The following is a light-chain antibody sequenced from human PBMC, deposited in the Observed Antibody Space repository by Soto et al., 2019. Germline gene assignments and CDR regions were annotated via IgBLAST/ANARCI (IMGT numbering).Light chain of an antibody. J-gene: IGKJ2*01. CDR2: GAS. V-gene: IGKV3-20*01. CDR1: QSVTSNY. CDR3: QQYGSSPQP. Sequence: EIVLTQSPGTLSLSPGERATLSCRASQSVTSNYLAWYHQKPGQAPRLLIYGASSRAAGIPDRFSGSGSGTDFTLAISRLEPEDFGVYYCQQYGSSPQPFGQGNKLEIK.